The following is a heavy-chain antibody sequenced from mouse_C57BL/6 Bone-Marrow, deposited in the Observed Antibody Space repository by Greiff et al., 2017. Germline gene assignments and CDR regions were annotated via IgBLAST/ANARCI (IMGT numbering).Heavy chain of an antibody. D-gene: IGHD1-1*01. CDR3: AKHGGFDYYYSSDPGFGYFDV. Sequence: QVQLKESGPGLVAPSQSLSITCPVPGSSLNSSGVDWVRKPPGKGLEWLGVIWGGGRTHYNSALMSRLSISKDNSKSQVFLKMNSLQTDDTAMYYCAKHGGFDYYYSSDPGFGYFDVWGTGTTVTVSS. CDR2: IWGGGRT. V-gene: IGHV2-9*01. CDR1: GSSLNSSG. J-gene: IGHJ1*03.